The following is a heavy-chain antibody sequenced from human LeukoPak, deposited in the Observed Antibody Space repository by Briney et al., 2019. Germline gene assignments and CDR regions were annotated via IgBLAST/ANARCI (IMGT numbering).Heavy chain of an antibody. D-gene: IGHD3-10*01. CDR3: ARDLDYYGSGSFFNI. CDR2: ISPNSGVT. CDR1: GYTFTDYY. J-gene: IGHJ3*02. V-gene: IGHV1-2*02. Sequence: ASVKVSCKASGYTFTDYYLHWVRQAPGQGLEWMGWISPNSGVTNYAQNFQGRVTMTGDTSISTAYMELSSLRSDDTAVYYCARDLDYYGSGSFFNIWGQGTMVTVSS.